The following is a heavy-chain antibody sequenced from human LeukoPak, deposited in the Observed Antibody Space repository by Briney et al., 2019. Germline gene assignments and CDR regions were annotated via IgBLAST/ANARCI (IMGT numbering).Heavy chain of an antibody. J-gene: IGHJ4*02. Sequence: SETLSLTCTVSGGSFSSSSYYWGWIRQPPGKGLEWIGSIYYSGSTYYNPSLKSRVTISVDTSKNQFSLKLSSVTAADTAVYYCARDDFWSGYPGPDWGQGTMVTVSS. D-gene: IGHD3-3*01. V-gene: IGHV4-39*01. CDR3: ARDDFWSGYPGPD. CDR2: IYYSGST. CDR1: GGSFSSSSYY.